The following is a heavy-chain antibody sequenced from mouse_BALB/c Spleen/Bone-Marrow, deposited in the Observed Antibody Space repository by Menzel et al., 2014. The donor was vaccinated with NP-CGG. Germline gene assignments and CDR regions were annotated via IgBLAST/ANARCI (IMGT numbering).Heavy chain of an antibody. CDR3: ARRGYYGSSYYFDY. CDR2: IYPGDGDT. CDR1: GYAFSSYW. Sequence: QVQLQQSGAELVRPGSSVKISCKASGYAFSSYWMNWVKQRPGQGLEWIGQIYPGDGDTNYNGKFKGKATLTADKSPSTAYMQLSSLTSEDSAVYFCARRGYYGSSYYFDYWGQGTTLTVSS. D-gene: IGHD1-1*01. J-gene: IGHJ2*01. V-gene: IGHV1-80*01.